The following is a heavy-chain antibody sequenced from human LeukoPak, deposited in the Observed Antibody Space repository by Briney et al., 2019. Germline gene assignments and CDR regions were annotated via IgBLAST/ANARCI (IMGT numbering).Heavy chain of an antibody. Sequence: ASVKVSFKASGYTFTSYAMNWVRQAPGQGLEWMGWINTNTGNPTYAQGFTGRFVFSLDTSVSTAYLQISSLKAEDTAVYYCARDGAGSSWYRLDYWGQGTLVTVSS. J-gene: IGHJ4*02. CDR1: GYTFTSYA. D-gene: IGHD6-13*01. V-gene: IGHV7-4-1*02. CDR2: INTNTGNP. CDR3: ARDGAGSSWYRLDY.